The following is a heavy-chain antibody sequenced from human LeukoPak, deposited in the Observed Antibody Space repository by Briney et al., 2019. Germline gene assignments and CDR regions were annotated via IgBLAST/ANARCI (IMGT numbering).Heavy chain of an antibody. Sequence: GGSLRLSCEASGFTFGSHAMYWVRQAPGKGLERVAGIFGSGGSPHCGDPVKGRFPISRDNSRNTVYLQINSLRAEDTAVYYCGKTTVGYSSGQKPAWPVDYWGQGTLVTVSS. CDR2: IFGSGGSP. V-gene: IGHV3-23*01. J-gene: IGHJ4*02. CDR1: GFTFGSHA. D-gene: IGHD5-18*01. CDR3: GKTTVGYSSGQKPAWPVDY.